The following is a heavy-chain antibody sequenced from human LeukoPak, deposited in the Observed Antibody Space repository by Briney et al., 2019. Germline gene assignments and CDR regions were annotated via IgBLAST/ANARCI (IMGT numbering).Heavy chain of an antibody. Sequence: TGGSLRLSCAASGFTFSSYSMNWVRQAPGKGLEWVSSISSSGSYIYYADSVKGRFTISRDNAKNSLYLQMNSLRAEDTAVYYCASYGSTAMVIDYWGQGTLVTVSS. J-gene: IGHJ4*02. CDR1: GFTFSSYS. CDR2: ISSSGSYI. CDR3: ASYGSTAMVIDY. V-gene: IGHV3-21*01. D-gene: IGHD5-18*01.